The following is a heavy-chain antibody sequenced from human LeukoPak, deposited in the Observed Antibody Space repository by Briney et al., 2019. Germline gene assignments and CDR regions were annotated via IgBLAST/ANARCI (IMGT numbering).Heavy chain of an antibody. V-gene: IGHV3-48*04. CDR1: GFTFSDDS. CDR2: ISSASRTI. D-gene: IGHD3-10*01. CDR3: TRWMFSYYGKNAFDI. J-gene: IGHJ3*02. Sequence: GGSLRLSCAASGFTFSDDSMSWVRQAPGKGLQWISFISSASRTIYYADSVKGRFTISRDNAQNSLYLQMNSLKAEDTAVYYCTRWMFSYYGKNAFDIWGQGTMVTVSS.